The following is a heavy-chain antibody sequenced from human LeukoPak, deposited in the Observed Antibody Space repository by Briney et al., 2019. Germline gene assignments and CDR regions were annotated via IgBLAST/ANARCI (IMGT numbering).Heavy chain of an antibody. V-gene: IGHV3-23*01. J-gene: IGHJ6*03. CDR1: GFTFSNYG. CDR3: AKDSAFYYIDV. CDR2: INGNGVNT. D-gene: IGHD3-10*01. Sequence: GGSLRLSCAASGFTFSNYGMSWVRQAPGKGLEWVATINGNGVNTYYADSVKGRFTISRDNAKNSLYLQMNSLRVEDTAVYYCAKDSAFYYIDVWGKGTTVIISS.